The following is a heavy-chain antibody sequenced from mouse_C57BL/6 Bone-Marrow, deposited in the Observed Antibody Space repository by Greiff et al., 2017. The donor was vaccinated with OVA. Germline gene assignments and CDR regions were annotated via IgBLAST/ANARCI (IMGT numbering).Heavy chain of an antibody. CDR1: GYTFTSYW. Sequence: VQLQQPGAELVKPGASVKLSCKASGYTFTSYWMHWVKQRPGQGLEWIGMIHPNSGSTNYNEKFKSKATLTVDKSSSTAYMQLSSLTSEDSAVYYCAREAGYYLMDYWGQGTSVTVSS. CDR2: IHPNSGST. CDR3: AREAGYYLMDY. D-gene: IGHD2-3*01. V-gene: IGHV1-64*01. J-gene: IGHJ4*01.